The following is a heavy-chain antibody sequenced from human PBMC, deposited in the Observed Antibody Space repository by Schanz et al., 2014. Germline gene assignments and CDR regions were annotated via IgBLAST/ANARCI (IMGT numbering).Heavy chain of an antibody. D-gene: IGHD3-3*01. CDR3: ARDTLRSLEWSGGMDV. V-gene: IGHV4-4*07. CDR1: GGSISSFY. CDR2: IYTSGST. J-gene: IGHJ6*02. Sequence: QVQLQESGPGLVKSSETLSLTCTVSGGSISSFYWGWIRQPAGKGLEWIGRIYTSGSTNYNPSLKSRVTMSLDTSKNQFSLKLSSVTAADTAVYYCARDTLRSLEWSGGMDVWGQGTTVTVSS.